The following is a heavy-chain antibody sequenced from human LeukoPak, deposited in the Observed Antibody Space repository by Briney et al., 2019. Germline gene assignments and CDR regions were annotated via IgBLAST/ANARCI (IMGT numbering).Heavy chain of an antibody. CDR2: IYHSGST. CDR1: GYSISSGYY. Sequence: PSETLSLTCTVSGYSISSGYYWGWIRQPPGKGLEWIGSIYHSGSTYYNPSLKSRVTISVDTSKNQFSLKLSSVTAADTAVYYCARGYEDNDAFDIWGQGTMVTVSS. J-gene: IGHJ3*02. V-gene: IGHV4-38-2*02. D-gene: IGHD3-3*01. CDR3: ARGYEDNDAFDI.